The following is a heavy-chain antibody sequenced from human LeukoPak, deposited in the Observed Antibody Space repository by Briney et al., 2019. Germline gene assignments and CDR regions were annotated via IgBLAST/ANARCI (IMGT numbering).Heavy chain of an antibody. J-gene: IGHJ4*02. CDR2: IYYSGST. Sequence: SETLSLTCTVSGGSISSGGYYWSWIRQHPGKGLEWIGYIYYSGSTYYNPSLKSRVTISVDTSKTQFSLKLSSVTAPDTAVYSCARAPSEYCSSTSCYSPPDYWGQGTQVTVPS. V-gene: IGHV4-31*03. CDR3: ARAPSEYCSSTSCYSPPDY. D-gene: IGHD2-2*02. CDR1: GGSISSGGYY.